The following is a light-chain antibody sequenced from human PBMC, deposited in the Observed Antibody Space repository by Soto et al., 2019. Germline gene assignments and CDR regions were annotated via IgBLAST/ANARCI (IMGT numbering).Light chain of an antibody. Sequence: DIQMTQSPSTLSASVGDRVTITCRASQTISNWLAWYQQKPGKAPTLLIYDASTLERGVPSRFSGTGSGTAFTLSIDSLQPDDFATYYCQQYHTSSITFGQGTRLEIK. CDR3: QQYHTSSIT. CDR2: DAS. CDR1: QTISNW. V-gene: IGKV1-5*01. J-gene: IGKJ5*01.